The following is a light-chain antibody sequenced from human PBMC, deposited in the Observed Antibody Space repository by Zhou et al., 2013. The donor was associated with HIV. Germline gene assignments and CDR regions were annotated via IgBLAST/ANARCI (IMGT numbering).Light chain of an antibody. J-gene: IGKJ1*01. CDR1: QNVPY. Sequence: EIVMTQSPATLSLSPGERATLSCRASQNVPYLAWYQQRPGQAPRLLIYEASNRATGVPARFSGNGSGTDFTLTISSLEPEDFAVYYCQKPGTFGQGTKVEIK. CDR3: QKPGT. V-gene: IGKV3-11*01. CDR2: EAS.